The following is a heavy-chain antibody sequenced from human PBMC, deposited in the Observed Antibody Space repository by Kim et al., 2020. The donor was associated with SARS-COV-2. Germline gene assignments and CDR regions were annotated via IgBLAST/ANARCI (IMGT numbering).Heavy chain of an antibody. CDR3: ARHLLLGEFYNWFDP. CDR1: GGSISSSSYY. V-gene: IGHV4-39*01. J-gene: IGHJ5*02. CDR2: IYYSGST. D-gene: IGHD3-10*01. Sequence: SETLSLTCTVSGGSISSSSYYWGWIRQPPGKGLEWIGSIYYSGSTYYNPSLKSRVTISVDTSKNQFSLKLSSVTAADTAVYYCARHLLLGEFYNWFDPWGQGTLVTVSS.